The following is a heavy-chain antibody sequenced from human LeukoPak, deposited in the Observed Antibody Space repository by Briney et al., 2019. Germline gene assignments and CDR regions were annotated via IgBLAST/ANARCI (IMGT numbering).Heavy chain of an antibody. J-gene: IGHJ4*02. CDR3: AKGGWFGELFPLDY. CDR1: GFTFSSYG. Sequence: AGGSLRLSCAASGFTFSSYGMHWDRQVPGKGLDWEAVRWYDGSNKYYADSVKGRFTISRDNSKNTLYLQMNSLRAEDTAVYYCAKGGWFGELFPLDYWGQGTLVTVSS. V-gene: IGHV3-33*06. CDR2: RWYDGSNK. D-gene: IGHD3-10*01.